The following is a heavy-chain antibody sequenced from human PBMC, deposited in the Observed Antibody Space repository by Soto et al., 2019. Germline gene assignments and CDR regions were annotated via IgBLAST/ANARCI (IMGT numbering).Heavy chain of an antibody. CDR3: ARGRQNIVATIRAYYYYYMDV. CDR2: IWYDGSNK. V-gene: IGHV3-33*01. CDR1: GFTFSSYG. D-gene: IGHD5-12*01. Sequence: GGSLRLSCAASGFTFSSYGMHWVRQAPGKGLEWVAVIWYDGSNKYYADSVKGRFTISRDNSKNTLYLQMNSLRAEDTAVYYCARGRQNIVATIRAYYYYYMDVWGKGTTVTVSS. J-gene: IGHJ6*03.